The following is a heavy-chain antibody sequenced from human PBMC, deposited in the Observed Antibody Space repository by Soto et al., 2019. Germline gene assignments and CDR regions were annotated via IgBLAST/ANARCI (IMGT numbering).Heavy chain of an antibody. CDR2: ISSSTSHT. D-gene: IGHD6-25*01. Sequence: QVQLVESGGGLVKPGGSLRLSCAVSGFTFSDYYMTWIRQAPGKGLEWVSYISSSTSHTNYADSVKGRFTISRDNAKNSLFRQRNSLRAEDPAVYYCARGGGAAADYFDSWAREPWSPSPQ. CDR3: ARGGGAAADYFDS. CDR1: GFTFSDYY. V-gene: IGHV3-11*05. J-gene: IGHJ4*02.